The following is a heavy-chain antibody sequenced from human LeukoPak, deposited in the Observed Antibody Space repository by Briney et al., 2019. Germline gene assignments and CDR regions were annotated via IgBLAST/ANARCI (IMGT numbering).Heavy chain of an antibody. CDR1: GFTFNSAW. V-gene: IGHV3-15*01. D-gene: IGHD3-10*01. CDR3: LSAFGD. J-gene: IGHJ4*02. Sequence: GGSLRLSCSGSGFTFNSAWVSWVRQAPGKGLERVGRIKAKTDGETTDYTAPVKGRFTISRDDSKNTVYLQMSSLQIDDTAVYYCLSAFGDWGQGTLVTVSS. CDR2: IKAKTDGETT.